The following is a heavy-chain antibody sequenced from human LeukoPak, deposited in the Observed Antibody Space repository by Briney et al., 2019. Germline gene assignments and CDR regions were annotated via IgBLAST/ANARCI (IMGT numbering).Heavy chain of an antibody. D-gene: IGHD4-23*01. Sequence: SETLSLTCTVSGGSISSYYWSWIRQPPGKGLEWIGYIYYSGSTYYNPSLKSRVTISVDTSKNQFSLKLSSVTAADTAVYYCAGEGGGNPRPEYFQHWGQGTLVTVSS. CDR1: GGSISSYY. V-gene: IGHV4-59*12. CDR2: IYYSGST. CDR3: AGEGGGNPRPEYFQH. J-gene: IGHJ1*01.